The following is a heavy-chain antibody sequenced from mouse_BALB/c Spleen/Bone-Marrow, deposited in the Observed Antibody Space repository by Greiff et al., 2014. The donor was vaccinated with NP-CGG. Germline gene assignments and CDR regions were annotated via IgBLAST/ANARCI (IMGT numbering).Heavy chain of an antibody. Sequence: HVQLQQSAAELARPGASVKMSCKTSGYTFTYYTMHWVKQRPGQGLEWIGYINPSSGYTDYNQKFKDKTTLTTDKSSSTAYLQLSSLTSEDSAVYYCVRENYDYDGDAMDYWGQGTSVTVSS. J-gene: IGHJ4*01. CDR1: GYTFTYYT. D-gene: IGHD2-4*01. V-gene: IGHV1-4*02. CDR2: INPSSGYT. CDR3: VRENYDYDGDAMDY.